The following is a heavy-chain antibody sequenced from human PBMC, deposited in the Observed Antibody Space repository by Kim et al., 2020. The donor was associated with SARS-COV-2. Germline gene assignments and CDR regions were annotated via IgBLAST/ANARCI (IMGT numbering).Heavy chain of an antibody. CDR3: AKAPRYSSGWSAFDY. CDR2: ISYDGSNK. D-gene: IGHD6-19*01. CDR1: GFTFSSYG. Sequence: GGSLRLSCAASGFTFSSYGMHWVRQAPGKGLEWVAVISYDGSNKYYADSVKGRFTISRDNSKNTLYLQMNSLRAEDTAVYYCAKAPRYSSGWSAFDYWGQGTLVTVSS. V-gene: IGHV3-30*18. J-gene: IGHJ4*02.